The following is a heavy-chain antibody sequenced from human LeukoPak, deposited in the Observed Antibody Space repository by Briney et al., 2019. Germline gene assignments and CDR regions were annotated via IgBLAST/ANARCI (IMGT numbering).Heavy chain of an antibody. CDR2: ISYDGSNK. CDR1: GFTFSSYA. J-gene: IGHJ4*02. V-gene: IGHV3-30-3*01. CDR3: ARDKLLWFGELLYNY. D-gene: IGHD3-10*01. Sequence: GGSLRLSCAASGFTFSSYAMHWVRQAPGKGLEWVAVISYDGSNKYYADSVKGRFTISRDNSKNTLYLQMNSLRAEDTAVYYCARDKLLWFGELLYNYWGEGTLVTVSS.